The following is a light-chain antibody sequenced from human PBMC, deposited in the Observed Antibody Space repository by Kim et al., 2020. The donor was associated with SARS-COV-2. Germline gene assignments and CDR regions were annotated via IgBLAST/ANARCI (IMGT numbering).Light chain of an antibody. CDR1: SSDVGGYNY. CDR2: DVS. CDR3: SSYTSSSTVV. J-gene: IGLJ2*01. V-gene: IGLV2-14*03. Sequence: GNSITISCTGTSSDVGGYNYVSWYQQHPGKAPKLMIYDVSNRPSGVSNRFSGSKSGNTASLTISGLQAEDEADYYCSSYTSSSTVVFGGGTQLTVL.